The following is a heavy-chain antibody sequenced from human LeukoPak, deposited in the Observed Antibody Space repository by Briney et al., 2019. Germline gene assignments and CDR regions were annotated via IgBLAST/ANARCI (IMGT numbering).Heavy chain of an antibody. V-gene: IGHV3-33*01. CDR2: IWYDGSNK. D-gene: IGHD3-22*01. CDR1: GFTFSSYG. Sequence: PGRSLRLSCAASGFTFSSYGMHWVRQAPGMGLEWVAVIWYDGSNKYYADSVKGRFTISRDNSKNTLYLQMNSLRAEDTAVYYCARSYYYDSSGSHLDYWGQGTLVTVSS. J-gene: IGHJ4*02. CDR3: ARSYYYDSSGSHLDY.